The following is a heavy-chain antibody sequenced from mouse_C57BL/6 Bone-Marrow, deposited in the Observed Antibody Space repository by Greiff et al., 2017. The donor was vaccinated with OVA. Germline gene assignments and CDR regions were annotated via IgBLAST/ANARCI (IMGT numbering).Heavy chain of an antibody. CDR2: IDPENGDT. Sequence: EVQLQQSGAELVRPGASVKLSCTASGFNIKDDYMHWVKQRPEQGLEWIGWIDPENGDTEYASKFQGKATITADTSSSTAYMQLSSLTSEDSAVYYCARNYDYASDYWGQGTSVTVSS. V-gene: IGHV14-4*01. CDR1: GFNIKDDY. CDR3: ARNYDYASDY. D-gene: IGHD2-4*01. J-gene: IGHJ4*01.